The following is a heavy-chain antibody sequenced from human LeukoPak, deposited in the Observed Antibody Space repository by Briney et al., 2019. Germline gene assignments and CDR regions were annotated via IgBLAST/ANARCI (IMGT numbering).Heavy chain of an antibody. J-gene: IGHJ4*02. Sequence: PSETLSLTCSVSGGPITTSSYYWGWIRQPPEKGLEWIGSIYYTGGTYYSPSLKSRVTISVDTSKNQFSLKLSSVTAADTAVYYCARDSHYDILTGHFDYWGQGTLVTVSS. D-gene: IGHD3-9*01. CDR3: ARDSHYDILTGHFDY. CDR2: IYYTGGT. V-gene: IGHV4-39*07. CDR1: GGPITTSSYY.